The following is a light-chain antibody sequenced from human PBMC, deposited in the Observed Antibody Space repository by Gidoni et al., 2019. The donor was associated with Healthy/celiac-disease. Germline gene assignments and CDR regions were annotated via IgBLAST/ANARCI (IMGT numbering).Light chain of an antibody. CDR1: QSVSSSY. J-gene: IGKJ2*01. CDR2: GAS. V-gene: IGKV3-20*01. Sequence: EIVLTQSPGTLSLSPGERATLSCRASQSVSSSYLAWYQQKPGQAPRLLIYGASSRATVIPDRFSGSGSGTDFTLTISRLEPEDVAVYYCQQYGSSPPDTFXHXTKLEIK. CDR3: QQYGSSPPDT.